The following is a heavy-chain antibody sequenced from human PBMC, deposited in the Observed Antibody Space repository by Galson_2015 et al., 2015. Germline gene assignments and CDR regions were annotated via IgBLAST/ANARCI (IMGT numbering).Heavy chain of an antibody. V-gene: IGHV1-46*01. CDR2: INPSGGST. CDR1: GYTFTSYY. D-gene: IGHD5-18*01. Sequence: SVKVSCKASGYTFTSYYMHWVRQAPGQGLEWMGIINPSGGSTSYAQKFQGRVTMTRDTSTSTVYMELSSLRSEDTAVYYCARDAVWGYGPLGSCEYWGQGTLVTVSS. CDR3: ARDAVWGYGPLGSCEY. J-gene: IGHJ4*02.